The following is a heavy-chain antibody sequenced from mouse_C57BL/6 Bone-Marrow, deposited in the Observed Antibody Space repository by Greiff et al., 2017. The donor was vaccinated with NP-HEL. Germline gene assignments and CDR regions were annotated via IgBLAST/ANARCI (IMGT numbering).Heavy chain of an antibody. CDR1: GFTFTTYP. CDR2: FHPYNDDT. Sequence: VKLVESGAELVKPGASVKMSCTASGFTFTTYPIEWLKQNHGKSLEWIGNFHPYNDDTKYNEKFKGKATLTVEKSSSTVYLELSRLTSDDTAVYYCASGYFDVWGTGTTATVAS. J-gene: IGHJ1*03. CDR3: ASGYFDV. V-gene: IGHV1-47*01.